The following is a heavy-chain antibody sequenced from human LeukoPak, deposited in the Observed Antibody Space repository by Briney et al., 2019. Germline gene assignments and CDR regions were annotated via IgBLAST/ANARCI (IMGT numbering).Heavy chain of an antibody. Sequence: SETLSLTCTVSGGSISSYYWSWIRQPPGKGLEWIGYIYYSGSTNYNPSLKSRVTISVDTSKNQFSLRPSSVTAADTAVYYCARAYYYDSNAPYYFDYWGQGILVTVSS. CDR1: GGSISSYY. CDR2: IYYSGST. D-gene: IGHD3-22*01. J-gene: IGHJ4*02. V-gene: IGHV4-59*08. CDR3: ARAYYYDSNAPYYFDY.